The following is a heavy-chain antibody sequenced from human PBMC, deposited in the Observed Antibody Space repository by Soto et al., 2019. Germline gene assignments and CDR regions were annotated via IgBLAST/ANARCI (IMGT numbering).Heavy chain of an antibody. CDR3: ARRIVVVPAALSYYYYGMDV. Sequence: QVQLVQSGAEVKKPGSSVKVSCKASGGTFSSYAISWVRQAPGQGLEWMGGIIPIFGTANYAQKFQGRVTITVDESTSTAYRELSSLRSEDTAVYYCARRIVVVPAALSYYYYGMDVWGQGTTVTVSS. CDR1: GGTFSSYA. CDR2: IIPIFGTA. D-gene: IGHD2-2*01. J-gene: IGHJ6*02. V-gene: IGHV1-69*01.